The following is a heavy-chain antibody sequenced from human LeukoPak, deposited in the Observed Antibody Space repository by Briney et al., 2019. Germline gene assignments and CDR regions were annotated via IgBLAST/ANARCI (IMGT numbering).Heavy chain of an antibody. D-gene: IGHD1-14*01. V-gene: IGHV4-59*08. J-gene: IGHJ4*02. Sequence: SETLSLTCTVSGGSISSYYWSWIRQPPGKGLEWIGYIYYRGSTNYNPSLKSRVTISVDTSRNQFSLHLSSVTAADTAVYYCARHVTGYYFDSWGQGTLVTVSS. CDR1: GGSISSYY. CDR2: IYYRGST. CDR3: ARHVTGYYFDS.